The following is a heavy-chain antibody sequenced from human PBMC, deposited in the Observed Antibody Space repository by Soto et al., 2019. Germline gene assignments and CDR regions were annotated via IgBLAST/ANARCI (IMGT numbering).Heavy chain of an antibody. CDR2: ISAYNGNT. V-gene: IGHV1-18*04. J-gene: IGHJ4*02. CDR3: ARDVSPDYYDSSGYYIPDY. CDR1: GYTFTSYG. Sequence: GASVKVSCKASGYTFTSYGISWVLQAPGQGLEWMGWISAYNGNTNYAQKLQGRVTMTTDTSTSTAYMELRSLRSDDTAVYYCARDVSPDYYDSSGYYIPDYWGQGTLVTVSS. D-gene: IGHD3-22*01.